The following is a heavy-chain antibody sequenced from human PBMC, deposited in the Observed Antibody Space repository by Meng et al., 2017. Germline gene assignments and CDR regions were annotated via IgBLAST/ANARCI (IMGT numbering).Heavy chain of an antibody. CDR3: ARDEDISAAGKLFGDY. CDR2: IDPNSGVT. J-gene: IGHJ4*02. CDR1: GYSLTAYY. D-gene: IGHD6-13*01. V-gene: IGHV1-2*06. Sequence: QVHWVQCGAEVKKPVASVKVSCKPSGYSLTAYYLHWLRQAPGQGLEWMGRIDPNSGVTENAHKFHGRVTVTGDTSISTAYMELRRLTSDDTAVYYCARDEDISAAGKLFGDYWGQGTLVTVSS.